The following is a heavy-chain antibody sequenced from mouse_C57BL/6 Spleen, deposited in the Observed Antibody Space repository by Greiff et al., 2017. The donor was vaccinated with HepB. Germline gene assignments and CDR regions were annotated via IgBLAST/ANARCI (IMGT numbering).Heavy chain of an antibody. J-gene: IGHJ1*03. Sequence: QVQLKESGPGLVQPSQSLSITCTVSGFSLTSYGVHWVRQSPGKGLEWLGVIWRGGSTDYNAAFMSRLSITKDNSKSQVFFKMNSLQADDTAIYYCAKNVHGNHGDWYFDVWGTGTTVTVSS. CDR2: IWRGGST. D-gene: IGHD2-1*01. CDR1: GFSLTSYG. CDR3: AKNVHGNHGDWYFDV. V-gene: IGHV2-5*01.